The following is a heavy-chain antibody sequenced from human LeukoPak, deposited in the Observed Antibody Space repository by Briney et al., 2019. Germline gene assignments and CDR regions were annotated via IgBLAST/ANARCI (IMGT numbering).Heavy chain of an antibody. CDR2: FYASGST. J-gene: IGHJ4*02. Sequence: PSESLSLTCTVSGGSISSYYWNWIRQPAGNGPEWIGRFYASGSTNYDPSLKSRVSISVDKSKNQFSLKLSSLTAADTAVYYCAREKSCSSGWHPFDYWGQGTLVTVSS. CDR3: AREKSCSSGWHPFDY. V-gene: IGHV4-4*07. CDR1: GGSISSYY. D-gene: IGHD6-19*01.